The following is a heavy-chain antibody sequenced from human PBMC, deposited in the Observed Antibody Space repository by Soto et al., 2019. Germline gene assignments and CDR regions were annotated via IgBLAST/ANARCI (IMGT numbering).Heavy chain of an antibody. Sequence: GGSLRLSCSASGFTFSSYSMHWVRQAPGKGLEYVSAISSNGGSTYYADSVKGRFTISRDNSKNTLYLQMSSLRAEDTAVYYCVKSMEYSSSSFWFDPWGQGTLVTVSS. J-gene: IGHJ5*02. CDR1: GFTFSSYS. V-gene: IGHV3-64D*08. D-gene: IGHD6-6*01. CDR2: ISSNGGST. CDR3: VKSMEYSSSSFWFDP.